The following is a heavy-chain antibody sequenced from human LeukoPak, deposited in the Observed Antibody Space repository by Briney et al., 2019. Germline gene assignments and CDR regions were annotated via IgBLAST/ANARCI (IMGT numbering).Heavy chain of an antibody. J-gene: IGHJ3*02. CDR1: GGSISSYY. Sequence: SETLSLTCTVSGGSISSYYWSWIRQPPGKGLERIGYIYYSGSTNYNPSLKSRVTISVDTSKNQFSLKLSSVTATDTAVYYCARVAPSYYYDSSGYYASVGAFDIWGQGTMVTVSS. V-gene: IGHV4-59*01. CDR3: ARVAPSYYYDSSGYYASVGAFDI. CDR2: IYYSGST. D-gene: IGHD3-22*01.